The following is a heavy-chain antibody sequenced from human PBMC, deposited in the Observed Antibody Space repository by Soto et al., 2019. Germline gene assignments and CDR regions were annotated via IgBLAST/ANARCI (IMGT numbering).Heavy chain of an antibody. CDR1: GFTFSSYA. V-gene: IGHV3-23*01. D-gene: IGHD3-10*01. CDR2: ISGSGGST. CDR3: AKDSPGTPGSYYYYGMDV. Sequence: EVQLLESGGGLVQPGGSLRLSCAASGFTFSSYAMSWVRQAPGKGLEWVSAISGSGGSTYYADSVKGRFTISRDNSKNTLYLQMNSLRAEDTAVYYCAKDSPGTPGSYYYYGMDVWGQGTTVTVSS. J-gene: IGHJ6*02.